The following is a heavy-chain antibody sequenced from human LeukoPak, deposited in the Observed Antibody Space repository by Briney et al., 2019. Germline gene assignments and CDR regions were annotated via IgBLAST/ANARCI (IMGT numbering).Heavy chain of an antibody. CDR3: AGDDSSGYRTS. V-gene: IGHV4-39*01. CDR2: IYYSGST. D-gene: IGHD3-22*01. J-gene: IGHJ5*02. Sequence: KPSETLSLTCTVSGGSISSSSYYWGWIRQPPGKGLEWIGSIYYSGSTYYNPSLKSRVTISVDTSKNQFSLKLSSVTAADTAVYYCAGDDSSGYRTSWGQGTLVTVSS. CDR1: GGSISSSSYY.